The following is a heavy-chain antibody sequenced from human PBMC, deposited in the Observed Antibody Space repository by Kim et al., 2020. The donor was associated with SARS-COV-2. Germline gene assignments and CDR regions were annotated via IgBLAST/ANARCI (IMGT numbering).Heavy chain of an antibody. D-gene: IGHD2-8*01. CDR1: GGSISSSSYY. CDR2: IYYSGST. Sequence: SETLSLTCTVSGGSISSSSYYWGWIRQPPGKGLEWIGSIYYSGSTYYNPSLKSRVTISVDTSKNQFSLKLSSVTAADTAVYYCARDPGSGVSYYFDYWGQGTLVTVSS. V-gene: IGHV4-39*07. J-gene: IGHJ4*02. CDR3: ARDPGSGVSYYFDY.